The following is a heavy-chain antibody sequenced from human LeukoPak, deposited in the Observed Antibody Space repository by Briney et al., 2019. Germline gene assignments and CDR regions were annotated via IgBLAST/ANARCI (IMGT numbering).Heavy chain of an antibody. J-gene: IGHJ4*02. D-gene: IGHD1-26*01. V-gene: IGHV4-59*01. Sequence: PSETLSLTCTVSGGSISSYYWSWIRQPPGKGLEWIGYIYYSGSTNYNPSLKSRVTISVDTSKNQFSLKLSSVTAADTAVYYCARWNGYTGSSYFDYWGQGALVTVSS. CDR1: GGSISSYY. CDR2: IYYSGST. CDR3: ARWNGYTGSSYFDY.